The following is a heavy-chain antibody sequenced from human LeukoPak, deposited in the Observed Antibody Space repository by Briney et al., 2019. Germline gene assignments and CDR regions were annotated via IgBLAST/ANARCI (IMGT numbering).Heavy chain of an antibody. J-gene: IGHJ4*02. D-gene: IGHD3-16*01. CDR1: GFTFSSYW. CDR3: ARPLHTYTFDY. CDR2: INSDGSST. V-gene: IGHV3-74*01. Sequence: GGSLRLSCAAYGFTFSSYWMHWVPQAPGKGLVRVSRINSDGSSTNYADSVKGRFTTSRDNAKNTLYLQMNSLRVEDTAVYYCARPLHTYTFDYWGQGTLVTVSS.